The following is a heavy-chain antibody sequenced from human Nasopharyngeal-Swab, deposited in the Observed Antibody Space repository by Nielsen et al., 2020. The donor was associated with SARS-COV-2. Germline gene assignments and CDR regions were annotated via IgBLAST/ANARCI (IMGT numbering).Heavy chain of an antibody. J-gene: IGHJ5*02. CDR3: ARAYDLWLGEQGDFDP. CDR2: ISYDGSNK. V-gene: IGHV3-30-3*01. D-gene: IGHD3-10*01. CDR1: GFTFSSYA. Sequence: GGAPRLSCAASGFTFSSYAMHWVRPAPGKGLEWVAVISYDGSNKYYADSVKGRFTISRDNSKNTLYLQMNSLRAEDTAVYYCARAYDLWLGEQGDFDPWGQGTLVTVSS.